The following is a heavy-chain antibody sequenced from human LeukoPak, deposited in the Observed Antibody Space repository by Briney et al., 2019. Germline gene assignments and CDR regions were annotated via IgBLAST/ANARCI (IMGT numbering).Heavy chain of an antibody. CDR2: LYSSEST. V-gene: IGHV4-4*07. CDR3: ARDGRDNSGYETGAFVI. Sequence: SETLSLTCTVSGDSISSHYWSWIRQPAGKGLEWIGRLYSSESTNFNPSLKSRGTISVDKSNNQFSLKLSSVTAADTAVYYCARDGRDNSGYETGAFVIWGQGTMVIVSS. D-gene: IGHD5-12*01. J-gene: IGHJ3*02. CDR1: GDSISSHY.